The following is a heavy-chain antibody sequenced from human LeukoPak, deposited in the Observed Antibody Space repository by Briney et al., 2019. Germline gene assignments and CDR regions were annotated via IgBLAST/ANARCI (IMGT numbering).Heavy chain of an antibody. V-gene: IGHV3-30-3*01. J-gene: IGHJ6*02. D-gene: IGHD3-3*01. CDR1: GFTFSSYA. CDR2: ISYDGSNK. CDR3: ARDEGYYDFWSGPDYYYGMDV. Sequence: PGRSLRLSCAASGFTFSSYAMHWVRQAPGKGLEWVAVISYDGSNKYYADSVKGRFTTSRDNSKNTLYLQMNSLRAEDTAVYYCARDEGYYDFWSGPDYYYGMDVWGQGTTVTVSS.